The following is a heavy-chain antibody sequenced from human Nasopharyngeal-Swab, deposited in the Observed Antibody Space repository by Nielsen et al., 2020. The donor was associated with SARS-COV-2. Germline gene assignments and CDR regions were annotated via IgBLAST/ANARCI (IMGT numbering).Heavy chain of an antibody. CDR3: AKTNDRHSSSYYFDY. V-gene: IGHV3-23*01. Sequence: GGSLRLSCAASGFTFSSYAMSWVRQAPGKGLEWVSTVSGRGGNFYYADSVKGRFTISTDNSKNTLYLQMNSLRAEDTAVYYCAKTNDRHSSSYYFDYWGQGALVTVSS. CDR2: VSGRGGNF. CDR1: GFTFSSYA. J-gene: IGHJ4*02. D-gene: IGHD6-6*01.